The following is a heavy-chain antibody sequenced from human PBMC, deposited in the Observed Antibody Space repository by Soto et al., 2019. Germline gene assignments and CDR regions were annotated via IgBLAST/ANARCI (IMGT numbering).Heavy chain of an antibody. D-gene: IGHD2-8*02. Sequence: PSETLSLTCTVSGGSISSGGYYWSWIRQHPGKGLEWIGYIYYIGTTYYNPSLKSRGTISVDTSKNQFSLKLTSVTAADTAVDYCARDKITGLFDYWGQGTLVTVSS. CDR2: IYYIGTT. V-gene: IGHV4-31*03. J-gene: IGHJ4*02. CDR3: ARDKITGLFDY. CDR1: GGSISSGGYY.